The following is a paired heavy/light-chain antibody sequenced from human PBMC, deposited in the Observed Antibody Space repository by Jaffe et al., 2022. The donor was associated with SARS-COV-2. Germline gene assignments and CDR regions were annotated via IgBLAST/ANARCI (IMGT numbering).Light chain of an antibody. CDR3: QQYEPTPPRLT. CDR1: QGVSSTY. Sequence: EIVLAQSPDILSLSPGERATLSCRASQGVSSTYLAWYQQKPGQAPRLLIYGASNRATGIPDRFSGSGSGTDFTLTISRLEPEDFAVYYCQQYEPTPPRLTFGGGTKVAIK. J-gene: IGKJ4*01. CDR2: GAS. V-gene: IGKV3-20*01.
Heavy chain of an antibody. J-gene: IGHJ6*02. Sequence: QVQLVQSGAEVKKPGASVKVSCKTSGYTFTGHYIHWVRQAPGQGLEWMGIINPSGGRTSYAQKFQGRVTMTRDTSTSTVYMEVSSLRSEDMAVYYCARESLYPGSGMDVWGQGTTVNVSS. D-gene: IGHD3-10*01. CDR1: GYTFTGHY. V-gene: IGHV1-46*01. CDR3: ARESLYPGSGMDV. CDR2: INPSGGRT.